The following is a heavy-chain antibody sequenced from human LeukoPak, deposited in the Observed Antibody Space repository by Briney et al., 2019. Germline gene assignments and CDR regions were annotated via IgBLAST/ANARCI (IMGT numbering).Heavy chain of an antibody. CDR2: INVGNGDT. V-gene: IGHV1-3*01. CDR3: ARESPQRSGYSYTH. Sequence: ASVKVSCKASGYTFTTYAIHWVRQAPGRRLEWMGWINVGNGDTKYSQRFQGRVTITRDTSASTAYMDLSSLRSEDTAVYYCARESPQRSGYSYTHWGQGSLVTVSS. D-gene: IGHD5-18*01. CDR1: GYTFTTYA. J-gene: IGHJ4*02.